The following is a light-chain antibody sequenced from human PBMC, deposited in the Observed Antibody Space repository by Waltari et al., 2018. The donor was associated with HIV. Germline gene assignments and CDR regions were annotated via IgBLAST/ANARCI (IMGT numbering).Light chain of an antibody. V-gene: IGLV2-23*02. CDR1: RSYVGSYNR. CDR3: SSYAGARV. J-gene: IGLJ3*02. Sequence: QSALTQPASVSGSPGQSITISCTVTRSYVGSYNRFSWYQQYPGKAPKLIIYEVTKRPSGVSNRFSGSKSGNTASLTLSGLQADDEADYYCSSYAGARVFGGGTNLIVL. CDR2: EVT.